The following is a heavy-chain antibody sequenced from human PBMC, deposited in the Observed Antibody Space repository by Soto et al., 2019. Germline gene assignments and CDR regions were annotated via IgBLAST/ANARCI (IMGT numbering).Heavy chain of an antibody. V-gene: IGHV3-53*04. CDR3: EGHYYGSGMDSYMDI. D-gene: IGHD3-10*01. Sequence: PGGSLRLSCAASGFTVSSNYMSWVRQAPGKGLEWVSVIYSGGSTYYADSVKGRFTISRHNSKNTLYLQMNSLRAEDTAVYYCEGHYYGSGMDSYMDIWGKGTTVTVSS. J-gene: IGHJ6*03. CDR2: IYSGGST. CDR1: GFTVSSNY.